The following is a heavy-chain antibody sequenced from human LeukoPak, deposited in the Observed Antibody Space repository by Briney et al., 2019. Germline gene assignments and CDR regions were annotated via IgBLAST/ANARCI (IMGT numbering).Heavy chain of an antibody. CDR1: GGTFSSYT. CDR2: LIPTFGGA. CDR3: ARVKFSSGSSPGMDV. V-gene: IGHV1-69*13. D-gene: IGHD1-26*01. J-gene: IGHJ6*02. Sequence: ASVKVSFKASGGTFSSYTISWVRQSPGQGLDRMGGLIPTFGGANYAQKFQGSITITADESTSTTYKELRSLRSEDTAVYYCARVKFSSGSSPGMDVWGQGTTVTVSS.